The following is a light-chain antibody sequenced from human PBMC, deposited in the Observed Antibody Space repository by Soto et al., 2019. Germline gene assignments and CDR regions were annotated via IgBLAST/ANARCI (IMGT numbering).Light chain of an antibody. CDR2: EVS. CDR1: SSDGGGYNY. CDR3: TSYTTSSTHWV. Sequence: QSALTQPASVSGSPGQSITISCTGTSSDGGGYNYVSWYQQHPGKAPKLMIYEVSNRPSGVSNRFSGSKSGNTASLTISGLQAEDEADSYCTSYTTSSTHWVFGGGTKLTVL. J-gene: IGLJ3*02. V-gene: IGLV2-14*01.